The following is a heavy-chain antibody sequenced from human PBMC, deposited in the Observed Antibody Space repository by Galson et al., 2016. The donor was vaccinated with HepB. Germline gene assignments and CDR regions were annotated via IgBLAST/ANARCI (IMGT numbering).Heavy chain of an antibody. CDR3: ARHMQVNGDAFDI. CDR1: GFIFSDYY. J-gene: IGHJ3*02. Sequence: SLRLSSAASGFIFSDYYMSWIRQAPGRGLEWLSYIGSSSRYTNSADSVKGRFTISRDNAKNSLFLRMTSLRVEDTAIYYCARHMQVNGDAFDIWGQGTMVTVSS. D-gene: IGHD2-8*01. V-gene: IGHV3-11*06. CDR2: IGSSSRYT.